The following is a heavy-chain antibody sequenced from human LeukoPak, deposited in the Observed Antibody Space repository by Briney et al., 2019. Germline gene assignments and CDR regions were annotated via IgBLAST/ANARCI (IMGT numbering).Heavy chain of an antibody. V-gene: IGHV4-4*07. Sequence: SETLSLTCTVSGGSISSYYWSWIRQPAGKGLEWIGRIYTSGSTNYNPSLKSRVTISVDTSKNQFSLKLSSVTAADTAVYYCVGAAAADNWFDPWGQGTLVTVSS. CDR2: IYTSGST. J-gene: IGHJ5*02. CDR1: GGSISSYY. CDR3: VGAAAADNWFDP. D-gene: IGHD6-13*01.